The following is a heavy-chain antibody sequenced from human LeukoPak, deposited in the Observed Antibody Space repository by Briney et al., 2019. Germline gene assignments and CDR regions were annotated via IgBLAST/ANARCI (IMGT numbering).Heavy chain of an antibody. Sequence: ASVKVSCKASGGTFSSYAISWVRQAPGQGLEWMGGIIPIFGTANYVQKFQGRVTITADESTSTAYMELSSLRSEDTAVYYCARVGPPRHPPWYNWFDPWGQGTLVTVSS. CDR1: GGTFSSYA. D-gene: IGHD2-8*02. V-gene: IGHV1-69*13. J-gene: IGHJ5*02. CDR3: ARVGPPRHPPWYNWFDP. CDR2: IIPIFGTA.